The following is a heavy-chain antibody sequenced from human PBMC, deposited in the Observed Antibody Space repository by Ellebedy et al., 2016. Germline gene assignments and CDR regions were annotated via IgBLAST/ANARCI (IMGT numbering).Heavy chain of an antibody. V-gene: IGHV1-2*04. CDR3: ARGGVWIQLSLDY. D-gene: IGHD5-18*01. Sequence: ASVKVSCKASGYTFTSYGISWVRQAPGQGLEWMGWINPNSGGTNYAQKFQGWVTMTRDTSISTAYMELSRLRSDDTAVYYCARGGVWIQLSLDYWGQGTLVTVSS. J-gene: IGHJ4*02. CDR1: GYTFTSYG. CDR2: INPNSGGT.